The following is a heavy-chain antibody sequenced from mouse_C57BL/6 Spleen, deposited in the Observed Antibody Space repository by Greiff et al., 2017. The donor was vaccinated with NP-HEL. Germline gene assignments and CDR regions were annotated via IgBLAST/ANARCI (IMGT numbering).Heavy chain of an antibody. Sequence: VQLQQPGAELVMPGASVKLSCKASGYTFTSYWMHRVKQRPGQGLEWIGEIDPSDSYTNYNQKFKGKSTLTVDKSSSTAYMQLSSLTSEDSAVYYCARAGYLYAMDYWGQGTSVTVSS. D-gene: IGHD2-2*01. CDR1: GYTFTSYW. J-gene: IGHJ4*01. V-gene: IGHV1-69*01. CDR2: IDPSDSYT. CDR3: ARAGYLYAMDY.